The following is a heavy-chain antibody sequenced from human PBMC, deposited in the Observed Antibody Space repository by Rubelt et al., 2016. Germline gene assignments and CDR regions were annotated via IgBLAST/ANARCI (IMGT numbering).Heavy chain of an antibody. Sequence: QLQLQESGPGLVKPSETLSLTCTVSGGSISSSSYYWGWIRQPPGKGLEWIGSIYYSGSTYYNPSLKSRVTISVDTSKNQFSLKRGSGTGADTSVYYCARRSYGDFDYWGQGTLVTVSS. CDR3: ARRSYGDFDY. J-gene: IGHJ4*02. D-gene: IGHD4-17*01. CDR1: GGSISSSSYY. V-gene: IGHV4-39*01. CDR2: IYYSGST.